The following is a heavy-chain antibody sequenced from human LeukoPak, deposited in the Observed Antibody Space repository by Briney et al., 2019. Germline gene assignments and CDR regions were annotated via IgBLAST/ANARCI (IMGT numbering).Heavy chain of an antibody. CDR3: ARQDSSGWYGSHAFDI. J-gene: IGHJ3*02. D-gene: IGHD6-19*01. CDR1: GYSFTSYW. Sequence: GESLKISCKGSGYSFTSYWIGWVRQMPGKGLEWMGIIYPGDSDTRYSPSFQGQVTISADKSISTAYLQWSSLKASDTAMYYCARQDSSGWYGSHAFDIWSQGTMVTVSS. V-gene: IGHV5-51*01. CDR2: IYPGDSDT.